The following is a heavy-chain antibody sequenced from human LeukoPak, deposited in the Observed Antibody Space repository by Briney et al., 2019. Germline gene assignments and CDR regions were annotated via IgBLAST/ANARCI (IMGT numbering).Heavy chain of an antibody. J-gene: IGHJ4*02. CDR3: AREGSATARPFVSNDY. CDR1: GGSISTYY. D-gene: IGHD6-6*01. Sequence: SETLSLTCTVSGGSISTYYWSWIRQPAGKGLEWIGRIHTSGNSAYNPYLKSRVTMSVATSKNQFSLKVRSVTAADTAVYYCAREGSATARPFVSNDYWGQGTLVTVSS. CDR2: IHTSGNS. V-gene: IGHV4-4*07.